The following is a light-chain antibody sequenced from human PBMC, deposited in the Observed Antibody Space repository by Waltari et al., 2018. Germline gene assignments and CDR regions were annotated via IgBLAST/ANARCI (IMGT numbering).Light chain of an antibody. Sequence: DIQMTQSPSSVSASVGDSVTITCRASQSISSWLAWYQQKPGKAPKFLMYDASSLESGVPSRFSGSGSGTEFTLTISSLQPEDFATYYCQQANSFPYTFGQGTKVEIK. V-gene: IGKV1-12*01. CDR2: DAS. CDR3: QQANSFPYT. J-gene: IGKJ2*01. CDR1: QSISSW.